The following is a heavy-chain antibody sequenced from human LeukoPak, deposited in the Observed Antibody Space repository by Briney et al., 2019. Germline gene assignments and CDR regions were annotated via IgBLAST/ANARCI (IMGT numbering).Heavy chain of an antibody. D-gene: IGHD3-10*01. Sequence: PSETLSLTCTVSGGSISSSYWSWIRQPPGKGLEWIGEINHSGSTNYNPSLKSRVTISVDTSKNQFSLKLSSVTAADTAVYYCARKRGYYGSGSYYYYYYYMDVWGKGTTVTISS. CDR2: INHSGST. CDR1: GGSISSSY. J-gene: IGHJ6*03. CDR3: ARKRGYYGSGSYYYYYYYMDV. V-gene: IGHV4-34*01.